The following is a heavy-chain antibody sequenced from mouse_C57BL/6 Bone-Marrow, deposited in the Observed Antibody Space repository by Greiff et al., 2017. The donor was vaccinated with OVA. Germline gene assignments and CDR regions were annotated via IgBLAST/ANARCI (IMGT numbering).Heavy chain of an antibody. CDR1: GYTFTSYW. Sequence: VQLKQPGAELVRPGSSVKLSCKASGYTFTSYWMDWVKQRPGQGLEWIGNIYPSDSETHYNQKFKDKATLTVDKSSSTAYMQLSSLTSEDSAVYYGARSHYYGSSYDAMDYWGQGTSVTVTS. CDR2: IYPSDSET. CDR3: ARSHYYGSSYDAMDY. D-gene: IGHD1-1*01. V-gene: IGHV1-61*01. J-gene: IGHJ4*01.